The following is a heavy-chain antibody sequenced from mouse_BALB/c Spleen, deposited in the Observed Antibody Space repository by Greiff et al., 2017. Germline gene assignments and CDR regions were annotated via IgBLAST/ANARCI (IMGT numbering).Heavy chain of an antibody. Sequence: EVQLVESGGGLVQPGGSRKLSCAASGFTFSSFGMHWVRQAPEKGLEWVAYISSGSSTIYYADTVKGRFTISRDNPKNTLFLQMTSLRSEDTAMYYCAREGLRRLFDYWGQGTTLTVSS. D-gene: IGHD2-4*01. V-gene: IGHV5-17*02. CDR2: ISSGSSTI. CDR1: GFTFSSFG. J-gene: IGHJ2*01. CDR3: AREGLRRLFDY.